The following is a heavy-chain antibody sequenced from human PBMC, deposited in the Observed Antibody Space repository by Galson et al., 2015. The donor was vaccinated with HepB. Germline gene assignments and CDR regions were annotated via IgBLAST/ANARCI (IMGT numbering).Heavy chain of an antibody. V-gene: IGHV4-34*01. D-gene: IGHD3-3*01. CDR1: GGSFSALY. Sequence: ETLSLTCAVYGGSFSALYWSWIRQPPGKGLEWIGEINYGRSTNYNPSFKSRVTISLDTSKNQFSLNLSSVTAADTAVYYCARTNVLRLDVWGQGTTVTVSS. CDR3: ARTNVLRLDV. CDR2: INYGRST. J-gene: IGHJ6*02.